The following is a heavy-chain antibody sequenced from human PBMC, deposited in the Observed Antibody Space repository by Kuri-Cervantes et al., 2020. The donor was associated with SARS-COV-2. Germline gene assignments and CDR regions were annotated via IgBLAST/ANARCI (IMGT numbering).Heavy chain of an antibody. V-gene: IGHV3-21*01. CDR3: ARAHYGDYVAYIY. CDR1: GFTFSSYS. CDR2: ISSSSSYI. D-gene: IGHD4-17*01. Sequence: GESLKISCAASGFTFSSYSMNWVRQAPEKGLEWVSSISSSSSYIYYADSVKGRFTISRDNAKNSLYLQMNSLRAEDTAVYYCARAHYGDYVAYIYWGQGTLVTVSS. J-gene: IGHJ4*02.